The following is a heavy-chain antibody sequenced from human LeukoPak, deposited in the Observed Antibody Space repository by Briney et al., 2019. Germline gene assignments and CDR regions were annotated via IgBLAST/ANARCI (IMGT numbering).Heavy chain of an antibody. J-gene: IGHJ6*02. V-gene: IGHV4-59*01. CDR2: IYYSETT. CDR1: GGSISRNY. D-gene: IGHD4-11*01. Sequence: PSETLSLTCTVSGGSISRNYWNWIRQPPGKGLEWIGNIYYSETTNYNPSLKSRVSISVDTSKNLLSLKLSSVTAADTAVYYCARVTTHYYFGMEVWGHGTTVTVSS. CDR3: ARVTTHYYFGMEV.